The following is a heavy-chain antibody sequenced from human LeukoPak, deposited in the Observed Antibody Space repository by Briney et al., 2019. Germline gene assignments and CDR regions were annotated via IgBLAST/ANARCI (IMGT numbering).Heavy chain of an antibody. D-gene: IGHD6-6*01. J-gene: IGHJ6*03. CDR1: GDSIKSYH. Sequence: SETLSLTCTVSGDSIKSYHWNWIRQPPGKGLEWIGYIYYSGSTYYNPSLKSRVTISVDTSKNQFSLKLSSVTAADTAVYYCARHVRMAARLGGYYFYIDVWGEGTTVTVSS. CDR2: IYYSGST. V-gene: IGHV4-59*04. CDR3: ARHVRMAARLGGYYFYIDV.